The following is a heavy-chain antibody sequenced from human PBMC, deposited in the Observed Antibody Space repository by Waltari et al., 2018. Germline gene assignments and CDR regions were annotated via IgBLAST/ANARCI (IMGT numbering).Heavy chain of an antibody. CDR3: ARVVPAAIGAFDI. D-gene: IGHD2-2*02. Sequence: QVQLQESGPGLVKPSEPLSLTCTVSGYSISSGYYWGWIRQPPGKGLEWIGSIYHSGSTYYNPSLKSRVTISVDTSKNQFSLKLSSVTAADTAVYYCARVVPAAIGAFDIWGQGTMVTVSS. CDR2: IYHSGST. J-gene: IGHJ3*02. V-gene: IGHV4-38-2*02. CDR1: GYSISSGYY.